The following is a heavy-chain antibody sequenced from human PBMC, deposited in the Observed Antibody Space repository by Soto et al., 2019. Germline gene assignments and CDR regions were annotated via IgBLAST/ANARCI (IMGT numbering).Heavy chain of an antibody. CDR1: GFTFSSYG. D-gene: IGHD3-10*01. Sequence: QPGGSLRLSCAASGFTFSSYGMHGVRQAPGKGLEWVAVISYDGSNKYYADSVEGRFTISRDNSKNTLYLQMNSLRAEDTAVYYCARSSPRGKGEYFQHWGQGTLVTVSS. CDR3: ARSSPRGKGEYFQH. CDR2: ISYDGSNK. V-gene: IGHV3-30-3*01. J-gene: IGHJ1*01.